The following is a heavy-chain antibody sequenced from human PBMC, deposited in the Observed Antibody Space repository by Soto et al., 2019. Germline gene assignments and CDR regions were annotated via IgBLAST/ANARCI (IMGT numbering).Heavy chain of an antibody. J-gene: IGHJ4*02. CDR1: GDSVSSNSAG. CDR3: ARGEQYSGRIFDY. V-gene: IGHV6-1*01. Sequence: PSHTLSLTCAITGDSVSSNSAGWSWVRQSPSRGLEWLGRTYYRSKWYYEYAVSVRGRITINPDTSKNQYSLQLNSVTPEDTAVYFCARGEQYSGRIFDYWGQGNLVTVSS. D-gene: IGHD1-26*01. CDR2: TYYRSKWYY.